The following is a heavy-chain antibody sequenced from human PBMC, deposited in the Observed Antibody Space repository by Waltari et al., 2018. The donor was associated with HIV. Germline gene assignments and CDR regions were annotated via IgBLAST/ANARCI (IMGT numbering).Heavy chain of an antibody. Sequence: EVQLVESGGGLVQPGRSLRLSCAASGFTFDDYAMHWVRQAPGKGLEWVSGIRWNSGSIGYADSVKGRFTISRDNAKNSLYLQMNSLRAEDTALYYCAKDLAPYGSHGWSLDYWGQGTLVTVSS. V-gene: IGHV3-9*01. CDR1: GFTFDDYA. J-gene: IGHJ4*02. CDR2: IRWNSGSI. CDR3: AKDLAPYGSHGWSLDY. D-gene: IGHD6-19*01.